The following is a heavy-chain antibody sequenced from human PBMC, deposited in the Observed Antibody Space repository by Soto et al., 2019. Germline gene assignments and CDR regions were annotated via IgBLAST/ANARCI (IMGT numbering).Heavy chain of an antibody. V-gene: IGHV3-74*01. J-gene: IGHJ4*02. CDR2: INSDGSST. CDR3: ARDGYNSAQGY. Sequence: GGSLRLSCAASGFTFSSYWMHWVRQAPGKGLVWVSRINSDGSSTSYADSVKGRFAISRDNAKNTLYLQMNSLRAEDTAVYYCARDGYNSAQGYWGQGTLVTVSS. D-gene: IGHD5-12*01. CDR1: GFTFSSYW.